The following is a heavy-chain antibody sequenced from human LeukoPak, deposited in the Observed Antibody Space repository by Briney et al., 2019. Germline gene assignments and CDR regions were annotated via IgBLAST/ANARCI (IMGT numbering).Heavy chain of an antibody. V-gene: IGHV5-51*01. D-gene: IGHD6-13*01. CDR2: IYPGDSNT. CDR3: ARRGSSWASDY. Sequence: GESLKISCKGSGYSFTSYWIGWVRQLPGKGLEWMGIIYPGDSNTRYSPSFQGQVSISADRSISTAYLQWSSLKASDTAMYYCARRGSSWASDYWGQGTLVTVSS. J-gene: IGHJ4*02. CDR1: GYSFTSYW.